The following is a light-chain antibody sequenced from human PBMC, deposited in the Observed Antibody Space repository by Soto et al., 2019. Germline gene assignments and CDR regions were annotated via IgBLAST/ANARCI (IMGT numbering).Light chain of an antibody. CDR3: GTWDHSVSGYV. J-gene: IGLJ1*01. CDR2: ENN. Sequence: QSVLTQPPSVSAAPGQQVTISCSGSSYKIGNNYVSWFQHLPGATPKLLIYENNRRPTGIPDRFSGSKSATSATLGFTGLQTGDEADYYCGTWDHSVSGYVFGTGT. V-gene: IGLV1-51*02. CDR1: SYKIGNNY.